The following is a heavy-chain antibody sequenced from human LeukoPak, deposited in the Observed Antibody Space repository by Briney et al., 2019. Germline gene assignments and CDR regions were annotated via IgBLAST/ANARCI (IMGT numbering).Heavy chain of an antibody. J-gene: IGHJ4*02. D-gene: IGHD1-26*01. V-gene: IGHV4-39*07. CDR1: GGSISSSSYY. CDR3: ARAPRIVGATRYFDY. Sequence: SETLSLTCTVSGGSISSSSYYWGWIRQPPGKGLEWIGSIYYSGSTYYNPSLKSRVTISVDTSKNQFSLKLSSVTAADTAVYYCARAPRIVGATRYFDYWGQGTLVTVSS. CDR2: IYYSGST.